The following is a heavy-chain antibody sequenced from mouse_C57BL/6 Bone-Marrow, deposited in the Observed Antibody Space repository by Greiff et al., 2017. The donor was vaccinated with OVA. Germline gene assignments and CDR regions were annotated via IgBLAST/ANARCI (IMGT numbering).Heavy chain of an antibody. J-gene: IGHJ4*01. CDR1: GFSLTSYG. CDR3: ARNDDYDDYYYAMYY. V-gene: IGHV2-2*01. Sequence: VKLMESGPGLVQPSQSLSITCTVSGFSLTSYGVHWVRQSPGKGLEWLGVIWSGGSTDYNAAFISRLSISKDNSKSQVFFKMNRLQADDTAIYYVARNDDYDDYYYAMYYWGQGTSVTVSS. CDR2: IWSGGST. D-gene: IGHD2-4*01.